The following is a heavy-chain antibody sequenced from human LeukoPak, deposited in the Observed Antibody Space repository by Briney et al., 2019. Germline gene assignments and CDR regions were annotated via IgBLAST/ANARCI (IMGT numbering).Heavy chain of an antibody. D-gene: IGHD2-2*01. Sequence: SETLSLTCTVSGGSISSSSYYWGWIRQPPGKGLEWIGSIYYSGSTYYNPSLKSRVTISVDTSKNQFSLKLSSVTAADTAVYYCARPGKIRCSGTSCPYDAFDIWGQGTMVTVSS. J-gene: IGHJ3*02. CDR3: ARPGKIRCSGTSCPYDAFDI. CDR1: GGSISSSSYY. CDR2: IYYSGST. V-gene: IGHV4-39*01.